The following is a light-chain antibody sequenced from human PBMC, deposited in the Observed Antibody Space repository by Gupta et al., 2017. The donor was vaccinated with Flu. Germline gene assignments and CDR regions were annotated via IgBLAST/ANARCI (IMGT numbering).Light chain of an antibody. J-gene: IGLJ2*01. CDR3: CSYGGSKF. CDR2: EVN. CDR1: SSDVGGYNY. V-gene: IGLV2-8*01. Sequence: PSASGSPGQSVTISCTGTSSDVGGYNYVSWYQQHPGKAPKLIIYEVNKRPSGVPDRFSGSKSGNTASLTVSGLLAEDEADYYCCSYGGSKFFGGGTKLTVL.